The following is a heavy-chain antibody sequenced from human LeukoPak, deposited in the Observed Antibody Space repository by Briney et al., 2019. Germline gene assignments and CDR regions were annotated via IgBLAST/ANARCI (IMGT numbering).Heavy chain of an antibody. J-gene: IGHJ5*02. CDR2: MNPDSGNT. D-gene: IGHD3-3*01. V-gene: IGHV1-8*01. CDR3: VRNSDYWSGYFPS. CDR1: GYTFTDCD. Sequence: GASVKVSCKASGYTFTDCDINWVRQAPGQGLEWMGWMNPDSGNTGYAQKFQVRVSMTRDTSISTAYMELSSLRYEDTAVYYCVRNSDYWSGYFPSWGQGTLVTVSS.